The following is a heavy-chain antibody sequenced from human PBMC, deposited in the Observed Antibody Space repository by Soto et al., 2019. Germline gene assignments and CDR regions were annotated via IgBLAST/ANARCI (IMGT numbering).Heavy chain of an antibody. CDR1: GSTLTRNA. Sequence: EVQLLESGGDLVQPGGSLRLSCAAAGSTLTRNAMVWVRQTPGQRLEWVSGVSNGGDYIFYADSGKGWFTIYRDHSKNTLHLQMNSLSADDADLYYCAKDNGPRGTNSWDCDLCGRGTRVTVSS. CDR2: VSNGGDYI. V-gene: IGHV3-23*01. J-gene: IGHJ2*01. D-gene: IGHD2-8*01. CDR3: AKDNGPRGTNSWDCDL.